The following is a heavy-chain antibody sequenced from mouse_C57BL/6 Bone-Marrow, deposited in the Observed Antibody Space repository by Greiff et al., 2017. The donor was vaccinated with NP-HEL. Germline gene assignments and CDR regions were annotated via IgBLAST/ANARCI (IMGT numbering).Heavy chain of an antibody. V-gene: IGHV5-2*03. CDR1: EYEFPSHD. Sequence: DVMLVESGGGLVQPGESLKLSCESNEYEFPSHDMSWVSKTPEKRLELVAAINSDGGSTYYPDTMERRFIISRDNTKKTLYLQMSSLRSEDTALYYCARRGRLYWYFDVWGTGTTVTVSS. CDR3: ARRGRLYWYFDV. J-gene: IGHJ1*03. CDR2: INSDGGST.